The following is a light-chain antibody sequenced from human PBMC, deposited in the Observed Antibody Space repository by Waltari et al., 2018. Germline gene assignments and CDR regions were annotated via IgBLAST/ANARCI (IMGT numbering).Light chain of an antibody. J-gene: IGKJ1*01. V-gene: IGKV3-20*01. CDR1: QSIGIY. CDR3: QKYESLPAT. Sequence: EIVLTQSPGTLSLSPGERATLSCRASQSIGIYLAWYQQRPGQAPRLLMYHASSRATGIPDRFSDSGSGTDFSLTISRLDPEDFAVYYCQKYESLPATFGQGTKVEIK. CDR2: HAS.